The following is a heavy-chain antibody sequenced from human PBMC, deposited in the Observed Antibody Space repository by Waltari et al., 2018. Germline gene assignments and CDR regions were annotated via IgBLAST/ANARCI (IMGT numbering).Heavy chain of an antibody. CDR2: IYYSGST. Sequence: QVQLQESGPGLVKPSETLSLTCTVSGGSISSYYRSWIRQPPGKGLEWIGYIYYSGSTNYNPSLKSRVTISLDTSKNQFSLKLSSVTAADTAVYYCARYRGGWFDPWGQGTLVTVSS. D-gene: IGHD3-10*01. V-gene: IGHV4-59*01. CDR3: ARYRGGWFDP. CDR1: GGSISSYY. J-gene: IGHJ5*02.